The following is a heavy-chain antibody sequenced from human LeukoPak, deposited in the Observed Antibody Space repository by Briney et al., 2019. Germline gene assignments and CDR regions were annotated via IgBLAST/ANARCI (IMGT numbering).Heavy chain of an antibody. J-gene: IGHJ6*02. CDR3: ARLPQDYYYHGMDV. V-gene: IGHV5-51*01. CDR1: GYDFATYW. Sequence: GESLRISCQGSGYDFATYWIGWVRQTPGKGLEWMGKIYPGDSDTKYSPSFQGQVTISADKSLGSAYLQWSSLKSSDTAMYYCARLPQDYYYHGMDVWGQGTTVSVS. CDR2: IYPGDSDT.